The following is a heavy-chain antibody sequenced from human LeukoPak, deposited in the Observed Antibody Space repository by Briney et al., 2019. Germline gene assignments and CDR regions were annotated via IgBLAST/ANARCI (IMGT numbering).Heavy chain of an antibody. CDR1: GFTFSSYA. CDR3: ARDYRGYSYGPPGY. D-gene: IGHD5-18*01. Sequence: GGSLRLSWAASGFTFSSYAMHWVRQAPGKGLEYVSAISSNEGSTYYANSVKGRFTISRDNSKNTLYLQMGSLRAEDMAVHYCARDYRGYSYGPPGYWGQGTLVTVSS. V-gene: IGHV3-64*01. J-gene: IGHJ4*02. CDR2: ISSNEGST.